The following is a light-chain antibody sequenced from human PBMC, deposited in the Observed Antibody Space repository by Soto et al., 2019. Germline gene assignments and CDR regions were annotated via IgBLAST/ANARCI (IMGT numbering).Light chain of an antibody. J-gene: IGKJ1*01. Sequence: ETVLTQSPATLSLSPGDRATLSCRASRRVSSYLAWYQQKAGQAPRLLIYDASNRAAGTPARFSGSGSGTDFTLTISSLEPEDVAVYYCQQRDNWPWTFGQGTKVDIK. CDR3: QQRDNWPWT. CDR2: DAS. CDR1: RRVSSY. V-gene: IGKV3-11*01.